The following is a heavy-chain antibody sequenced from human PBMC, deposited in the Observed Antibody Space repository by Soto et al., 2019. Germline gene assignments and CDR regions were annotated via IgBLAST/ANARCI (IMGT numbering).Heavy chain of an antibody. CDR2: IYSGGST. J-gene: IGHJ6*02. V-gene: IGHV3-66*01. Sequence: GGSLRLSCAASGFTVSSNYMSWVRQAPGKGLERVSVIYSGGSTYYADSVKGRFTISRDNSKSTLYLQMNSLRAEDTALYYCEKGRSYYYYYGVDVWGQGTTVTVSS. CDR1: GFTVSSNY. CDR3: EKGRSYYYYYGVDV.